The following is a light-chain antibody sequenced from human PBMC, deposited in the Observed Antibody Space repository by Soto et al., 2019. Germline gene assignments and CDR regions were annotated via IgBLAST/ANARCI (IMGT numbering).Light chain of an antibody. J-gene: IGLJ3*02. CDR1: SSNIGAGYD. CDR3: QSYDSSLSGWV. V-gene: IGLV1-40*01. Sequence: QSVLTQPPSVSGAPGQRVTISCTGSSSNIGAGYDVHWYQQLPGTAPKLLIYGNSNRPSGVPDRFSGSKSGTSASLAITGLQAEEEADYYCQSYDSSLSGWVFGGGTKLKVL. CDR2: GNS.